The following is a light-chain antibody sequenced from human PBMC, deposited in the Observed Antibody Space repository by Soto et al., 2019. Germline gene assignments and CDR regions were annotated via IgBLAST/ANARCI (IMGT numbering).Light chain of an antibody. CDR1: QSVSSY. CDR2: DAS. V-gene: IGKV3-11*01. Sequence: EIVLTQSPATLSLSPGERATLSCRASQSVSSYLAWYQQKPGRAPRLLIYDASNRATGIPGRFSGSGSGTDFTLTISSLEPEDFVVYYCQQRSNWPYTFGQGTNLEIK. CDR3: QQRSNWPYT. J-gene: IGKJ2*01.